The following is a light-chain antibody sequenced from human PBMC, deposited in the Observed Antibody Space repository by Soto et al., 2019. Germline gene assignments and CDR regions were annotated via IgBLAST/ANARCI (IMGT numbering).Light chain of an antibody. Sequence: DIQMTQSPSSLSASVGDRVTITCRASQGIKNNLGWFHQKPGKAPKRLIFATSTLQSGVPSRFSGSGSGTEFTLTIPILQPEDFETYYCQQYYDYPWTFGQGTKVEI. CDR1: QGIKNN. V-gene: IGKV1-17*01. CDR3: QQYYDYPWT. CDR2: ATS. J-gene: IGKJ1*01.